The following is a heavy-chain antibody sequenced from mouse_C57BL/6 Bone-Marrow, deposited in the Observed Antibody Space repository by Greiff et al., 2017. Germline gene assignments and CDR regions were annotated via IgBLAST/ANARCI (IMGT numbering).Heavy chain of an antibody. CDR1: GYTFTSYW. CDR3: ATQGGYDYDGSTWFAY. V-gene: IGHV1-72*01. CDR2: IDPNSGGT. Sequence: QVQLQQPGAELVKPGASVKLSCKASGYTFTSYWMHWVKQRPGRGLEWIGRIDPNSGGTKYNEKFKGKATLTVDKPSSTAYMQLSSLTSEDSAVFYCATQGGYDYDGSTWFAYWGQGTLVTVSA. J-gene: IGHJ3*01. D-gene: IGHD2-4*01.